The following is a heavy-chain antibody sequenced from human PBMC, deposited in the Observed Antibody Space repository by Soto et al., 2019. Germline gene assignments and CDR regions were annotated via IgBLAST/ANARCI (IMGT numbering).Heavy chain of an antibody. CDR3: AKQGGTYYKSPDDY. D-gene: IGHD3-10*01. CDR2: ISSGGSGT. CDR1: GFTFSSYA. J-gene: IGHJ4*02. Sequence: GGSLRLSCAASGFTFSSYAMSWVRQAPGKGLEWVSTISSGGSGTYYADSVKGRFTISRDNSKNTLYLQMNSLRAEDTAVYYCAKQGGTYYKSPDDYWGQGTLVTVSS. V-gene: IGHV3-23*01.